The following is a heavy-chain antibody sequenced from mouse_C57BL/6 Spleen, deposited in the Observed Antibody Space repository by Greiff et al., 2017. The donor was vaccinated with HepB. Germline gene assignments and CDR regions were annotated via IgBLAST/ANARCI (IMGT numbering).Heavy chain of an antibody. D-gene: IGHD2-1*01. V-gene: IGHV5-12*01. CDR1: GFTFSDYY. Sequence: EVMLVESGGGLVQPGGSLKLSCAASGFTFSDYYMYWVRQTPEKRLAWVAYISNGGGSTYYPDTVTGRFTISRDNAKNTLYLQMSRLKSEDTAMYYCARPPYGNSGACFAYWGQGTLVTVAA. CDR3: ARPPYGNSGACFAY. CDR2: ISNGGGST. J-gene: IGHJ3*01.